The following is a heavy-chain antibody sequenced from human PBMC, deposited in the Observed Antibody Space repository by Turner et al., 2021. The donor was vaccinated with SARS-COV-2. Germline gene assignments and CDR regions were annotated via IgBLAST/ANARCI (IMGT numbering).Heavy chain of an antibody. CDR1: GYTFTDYY. CDR3: AIIDMVRGVMEGYYGMDV. J-gene: IGHJ6*02. CDR2: INPNSGGT. D-gene: IGHD3-10*01. Sequence: QVQLVQSGAEVKKPGASVKVSCKASGYTFTDYYMHWVRQAPGQGLEWMGWINPNSGGTNYAQKFQGRVTMTRDTSISTAYMELSRLRSDDTAVYYCAIIDMVRGVMEGYYGMDVWGQGTTVTVSS. V-gene: IGHV1-2*02.